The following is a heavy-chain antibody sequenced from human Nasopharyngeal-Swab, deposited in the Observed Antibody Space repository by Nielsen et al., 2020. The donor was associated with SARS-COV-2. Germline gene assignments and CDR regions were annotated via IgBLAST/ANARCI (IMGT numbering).Heavy chain of an antibody. V-gene: IGHV4-34*01. J-gene: IGHJ6*02. CDR2: INHSGST. D-gene: IGHD2-2*01. CDR3: ARGPRRQSVVVPAAMRSMDV. Sequence: RQAPGKGLEWIGEINHSGSTNYNPSLKSRVTISVDTSKNQFSLKLSSVTAADTAVYYCARGPRRQSVVVPAAMRSMDVWGRGTTVTVSS.